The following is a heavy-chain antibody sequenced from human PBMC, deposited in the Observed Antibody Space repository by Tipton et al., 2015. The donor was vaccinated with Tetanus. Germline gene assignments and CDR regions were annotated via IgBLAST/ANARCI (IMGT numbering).Heavy chain of an antibody. CDR1: GGSIDSGDYS. D-gene: IGHD3-3*01. CDR3: ARSNFDFPKKGLFDS. J-gene: IGHJ4*02. Sequence: TLSLTCAVSGGSIDSGDYSWSWIRQPPGKGLEWIGNIYQSGKIYYKASLRSRLTISIDKSKNQFSLTLTSVNAADTAVHYCARSNFDFPKKGLFDSWGQGSLVPV. V-gene: IGHV4-30-2*01. CDR2: IYQSGKI.